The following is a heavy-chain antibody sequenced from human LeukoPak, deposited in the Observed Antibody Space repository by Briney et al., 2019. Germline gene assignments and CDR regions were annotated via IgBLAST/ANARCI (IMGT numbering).Heavy chain of an antibody. V-gene: IGHV3-21*01. CDR2: ISSSSSYI. J-gene: IGHJ4*02. D-gene: IGHD2-15*01. CDR1: GFTFSSYS. Sequence: GGSLRLSCAASGFTFSSYSMNWARQAPGKGLEWVSSISSSSSYIYYADSVKGRFTISRDNAKNSLYLQMNSLRAEDTAVYYCARGGGWCSGGSCYCNYWGQGTLVTVSS. CDR3: ARGGGWCSGGSCYCNY.